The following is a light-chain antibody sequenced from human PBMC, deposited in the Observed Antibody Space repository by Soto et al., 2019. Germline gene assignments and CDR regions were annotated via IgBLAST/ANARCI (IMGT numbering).Light chain of an antibody. V-gene: IGKV2-30*02. CDR3: MQGTHWPYT. CDR1: QSLVRRDGDTY. J-gene: IGKJ2*01. CDR2: KVS. Sequence: DVVMTQSPLSLPVTLGQPASISCRSSQSLVRRDGDTYLNWFHRRPGQSPRRLIYKVSDRDSGVPDRFSGSGSGTDFTLKISRMEAEDVGIYYCMQGTHWPYTFGQGTKLEIK.